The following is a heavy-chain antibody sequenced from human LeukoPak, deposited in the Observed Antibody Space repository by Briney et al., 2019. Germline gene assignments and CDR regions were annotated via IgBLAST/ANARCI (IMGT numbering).Heavy chain of an antibody. CDR1: GGSISSHY. D-gene: IGHD1-14*01. Sequence: SETLSLTCTVSGGSISSHYWSWIRQPPGKGLEWIGYIYYSGSTNYNPSLKSRVTISVDTSKNQFSLKLSSVTAADTAVYYCARASPKNQEVDYWGQGTLVTVSS. V-gene: IGHV4-59*11. J-gene: IGHJ4*02. CDR2: IYYSGST. CDR3: ARASPKNQEVDY.